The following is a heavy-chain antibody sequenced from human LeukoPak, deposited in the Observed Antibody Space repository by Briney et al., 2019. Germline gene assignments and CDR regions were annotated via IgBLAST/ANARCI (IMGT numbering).Heavy chain of an antibody. CDR1: GFTFDDYG. CDR2: INWNGGST. J-gene: IGHJ3*02. Sequence: GGSLRLSCAASGFTFDDYGMSWVRQAPGKGLEWVSGINWNGGSTGYADSVKGRFTISRDNAKNSLYLQMNSLRAEDTALYYCARAAKYYYDSSGYYPDAFDIWGQGTMVTVSS. D-gene: IGHD3-22*01. V-gene: IGHV3-20*04. CDR3: ARAAKYYYDSSGYYPDAFDI.